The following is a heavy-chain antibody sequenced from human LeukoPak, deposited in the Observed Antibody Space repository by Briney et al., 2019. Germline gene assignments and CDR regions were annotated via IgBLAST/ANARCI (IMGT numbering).Heavy chain of an antibody. D-gene: IGHD4-17*01. CDR2: ISNTGST. CDR3: ASRDDSGPY. CDR1: GGSISGYH. Sequence: SETLSLTCTVSGGSISGYHWNWIRQPPGKGLQWIGQISNTGSTVYYPPLKSRVLISVDNSKNQLSLRLSSVTAADTAVYYCASRDDSGPYWGQGTLVTVSS. J-gene: IGHJ4*02. V-gene: IGHV4-59*01.